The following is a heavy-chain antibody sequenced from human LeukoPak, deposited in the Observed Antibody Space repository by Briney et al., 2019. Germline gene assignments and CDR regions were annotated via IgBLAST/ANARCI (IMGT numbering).Heavy chain of an antibody. CDR2: TNHSGST. J-gene: IGHJ4*02. CDR3: AREVRYCSGGSCYWRVYYFDY. CDR1: GGSFSGYY. Sequence: SETLSLTCAVYGGSFSGYYWSWIRQPPGKGLEWIGETNHSGSTNYNPSLKSRVTISVGTSKNQFSLKLSSVTAADTAVYYCAREVRYCSGGSCYWRVYYFDYWGQGTLVTVSS. D-gene: IGHD2-15*01. V-gene: IGHV4-34*01.